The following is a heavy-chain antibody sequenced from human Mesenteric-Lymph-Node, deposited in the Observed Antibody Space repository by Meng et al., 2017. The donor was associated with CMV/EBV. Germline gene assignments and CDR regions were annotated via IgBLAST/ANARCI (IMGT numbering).Heavy chain of an antibody. CDR3: ARDGCRGTTCPVDY. V-gene: IGHV4-39*07. CDR1: GGSISSSSYY. Sequence: GSLRLSCTVSGGSISSSSYYWGWIRQPPGKGLEWIGSIYYSGSTYYNPSLKSRVTISVDTSKNQFSLKLSSVTAADTAVYYCARDGCRGTTCPVDYWGQGTLVTVSS. J-gene: IGHJ4*02. CDR2: IYYSGST. D-gene: IGHD2-2*01.